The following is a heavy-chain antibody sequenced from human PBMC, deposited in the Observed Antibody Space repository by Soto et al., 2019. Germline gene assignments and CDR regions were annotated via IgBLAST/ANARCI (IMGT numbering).Heavy chain of an antibody. CDR2: IYYSGST. J-gene: IGHJ5*02. Sequence: QLQLQESGPGLVKPSETLSLTCPVSGDSISSPSYYWGWIRQSPEKGLEWIGSIYYSGSTYYKPSLKSRVTISIDTSKNQCSLKLHFVTVANTAIYYCVRQMGRGWFAPWGQGTLVSVSS. V-gene: IGHV4-39*01. D-gene: IGHD3-10*01. CDR3: VRQMGRGWFAP. CDR1: GDSISSPSYY.